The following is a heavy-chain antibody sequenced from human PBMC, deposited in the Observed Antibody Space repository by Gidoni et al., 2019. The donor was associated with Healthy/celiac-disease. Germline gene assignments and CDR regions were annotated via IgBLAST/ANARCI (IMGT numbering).Heavy chain of an antibody. J-gene: IGHJ4*02. CDR3: GRGSYYDSNGYVYFDY. CDR2: IYHRGST. CDR1: GYSISIGYS. V-gene: IGHV4-38-2*01. Sequence: VQLQESGPGLVKPSETLSLTCAVSGYSISIGYSWDWIRQPPGKGLEWIGIIYHRGSTYYNPYLKSRVTISVEKYKKQFSLKLSSVTAADEAVYYCGRGSYYDSNGYVYFDYWGQGTLVTVSS. D-gene: IGHD3-22*01.